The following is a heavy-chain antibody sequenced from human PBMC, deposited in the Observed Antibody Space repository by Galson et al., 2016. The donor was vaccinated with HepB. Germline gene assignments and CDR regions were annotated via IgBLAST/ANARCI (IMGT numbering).Heavy chain of an antibody. J-gene: IGHJ4*02. Sequence: QSGAEVKKPGESLRISCKGSGYSFTSYWISWVRQMPGKGQEWMGRIDPSDSNSNYSPSFQGHVTISADKSISTAYLQWSSLKASDTAMYYCASLESTDCTSSSCYAGYWGQGTLVTVSS. CDR2: IDPSDSNS. CDR3: ASLESTDCTSSSCYAGY. CDR1: GYSFTSYW. V-gene: IGHV5-10-1*01. D-gene: IGHD2-2*01.